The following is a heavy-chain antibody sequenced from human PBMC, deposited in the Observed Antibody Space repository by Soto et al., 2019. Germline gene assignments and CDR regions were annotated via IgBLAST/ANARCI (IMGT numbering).Heavy chain of an antibody. Sequence: QVQLVQSGAEVKKPGSSVKVSCKASGGTFSSYTISWVRQAPAQGLEWMGRIIPILGIANYAQKFQGRVTITADKSTCTAYMELSSLRSEDTVVYYCARSDCGGKIDYWGQGTVVTVSS. CDR1: GGTFSSYT. V-gene: IGHV1-69*02. CDR3: ARSDCGGKIDY. D-gene: IGHD4-17*01. CDR2: IIPILGIA. J-gene: IGHJ4*02.